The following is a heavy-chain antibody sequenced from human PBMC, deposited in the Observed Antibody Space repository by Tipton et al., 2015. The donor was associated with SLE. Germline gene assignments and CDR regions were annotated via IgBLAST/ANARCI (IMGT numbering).Heavy chain of an antibody. D-gene: IGHD6-19*01. CDR1: GGSFSGYY. CDR3: ARAPLIAVAGLNYFDY. J-gene: IGHJ4*02. V-gene: IGHV4-34*01. CDR2: INHSGST. Sequence: GLVKPSETLSLTCAVYGGSFSGYYWSWIRQPPGKGLEWIGEINHSGSTNYNPSLKSRVTISVDTSKDQFSLKLSSVTAADTAVYYCARAPLIAVAGLNYFDYWGQGTLVTVSS.